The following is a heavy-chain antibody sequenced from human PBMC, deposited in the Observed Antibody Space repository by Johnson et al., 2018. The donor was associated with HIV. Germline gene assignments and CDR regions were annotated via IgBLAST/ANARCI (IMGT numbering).Heavy chain of an antibody. CDR1: GFTFSNFA. D-gene: IGHD3-10*01. CDR3: ARSRGPMRKDAFDI. Sequence: VQLVESGGGLVQPGGSLRLSCAVSGFTFSNFAMHWVRQAPGKGLEYVSAISSNGIGTYYANSVDGRFTISRDNDKNTLYLEMGSLRVEEMAVYYCARSRGPMRKDAFDIWGQGTKVTVSS. CDR2: ISSNGIGT. J-gene: IGHJ3*02. V-gene: IGHV3-64*01.